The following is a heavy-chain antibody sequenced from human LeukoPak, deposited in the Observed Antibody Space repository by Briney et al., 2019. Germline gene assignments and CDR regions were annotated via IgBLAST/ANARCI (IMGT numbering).Heavy chain of an antibody. Sequence: ASAKVSCKASGYTFTSYGISWVRQALGQGLEWMGWISAYNGNTNYAQKLQGRVTMTTDTSTSTAYMELRSLRSDDTAVYYCARDTPSIVVVPDNWFDPWGQGTLVTVSS. CDR1: GYTFTSYG. CDR3: ARDTPSIVVVPDNWFDP. D-gene: IGHD2-2*01. V-gene: IGHV1-18*01. J-gene: IGHJ5*02. CDR2: ISAYNGNT.